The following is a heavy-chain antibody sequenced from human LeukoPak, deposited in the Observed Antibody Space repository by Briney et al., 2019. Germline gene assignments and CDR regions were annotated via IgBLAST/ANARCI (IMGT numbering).Heavy chain of an antibody. J-gene: IGHJ3*01. CDR3: ARAPYDSTGYETPLAFDV. V-gene: IGHV3-21*01. D-gene: IGHD3-22*01. CDR2: ISSSSSYI. CDR1: GFTFSTYT. Sequence: GRSLRLSCAASGFTFSTYTMNWVSQAPGKGLGWVSTISSSSSYIYYGDSVKGRFTISRDNAKNSMYLQMNSLRAEDTAVYYCARAPYDSTGYETPLAFDVGGQGTMVTVS.